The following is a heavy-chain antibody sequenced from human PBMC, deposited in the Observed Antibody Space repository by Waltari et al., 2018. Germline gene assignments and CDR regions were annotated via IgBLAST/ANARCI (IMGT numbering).Heavy chain of an antibody. V-gene: IGHV4-39*01. CDR2: IDYSGST. CDR3: ASPGYSSGWYLDFDY. D-gene: IGHD6-19*01. Sequence: QLQLQESGPGLVKPSETLSLTCTVSGGSISSSSYYWGWIRQPPGKGLEWIGSIDYSGSTYYNPSLKSRVTISVDTSKNQFSLKLSSVTAADTAVYYCASPGYSSGWYLDFDYWGQGTLVTVSS. CDR1: GGSISSSSYY. J-gene: IGHJ4*02.